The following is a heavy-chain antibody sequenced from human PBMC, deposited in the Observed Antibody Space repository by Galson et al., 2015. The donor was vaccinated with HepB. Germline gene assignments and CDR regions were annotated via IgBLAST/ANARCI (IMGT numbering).Heavy chain of an antibody. D-gene: IGHD6-19*01. Sequence: LRLSCAASGFTFRNYAMSWVRQAPGKGLEWVSAITPSGDNTYSADSVKGRFTISRDNSKNTLFLQKTGLTADDTAIYYCARVHPEHTSGWYRQALYYFDSWGQGTLVAVSS. CDR2: ITPSGDNT. V-gene: IGHV3-23*01. CDR3: ARVHPEHTSGWYRQALYYFDS. CDR1: GFTFRNYA. J-gene: IGHJ4*02.